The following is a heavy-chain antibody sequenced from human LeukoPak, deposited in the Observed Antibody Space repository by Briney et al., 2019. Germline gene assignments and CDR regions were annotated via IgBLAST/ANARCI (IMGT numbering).Heavy chain of an antibody. J-gene: IGHJ4*02. CDR3: ARSIRGCSSSPCYEDY. D-gene: IGHD2-2*01. CDR2: INPSGGST. V-gene: IGHV1-46*01. Sequence: GASVKVSCKASGYTFTDYYIHWVRQAPGQGLELMGMINPSGGSTSYAQKFQGRVTMTRDTSTSTVYMDLNSLRSEDTAVYFCARSIRGCSSSPCYEDYWGQGTLVTVSS. CDR1: GYTFTDYY.